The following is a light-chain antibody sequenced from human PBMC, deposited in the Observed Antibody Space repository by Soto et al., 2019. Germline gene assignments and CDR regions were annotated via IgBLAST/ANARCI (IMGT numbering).Light chain of an antibody. CDR2: DAS. CDR1: QSLSSY. CDR3: QQHNDWPT. Sequence: EKVLRQSPATLSLSPGERATLSCRASQSLSSYLDWYQQKPGQAPRLLIYDASTRATGIPARFSGSGSGTEFILTISSVESEDFAIYYCQQHNDWPTFGQGTRLEIK. J-gene: IGKJ5*01. V-gene: IGKV3-11*01.